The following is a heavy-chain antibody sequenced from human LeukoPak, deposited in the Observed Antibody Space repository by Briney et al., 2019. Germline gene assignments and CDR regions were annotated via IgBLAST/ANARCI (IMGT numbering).Heavy chain of an antibody. Sequence: KSSETLSLTCAVYGGSFSGYYWSCIRQPPGKGLEWIGEINHSGSTNYNPSLKSRVTISVDTSKNQFSLKLSSVTAADTAVYYCARKEGGVWFDPWGQGTLVTVSS. CDR1: GGSFSGYY. CDR2: INHSGST. D-gene: IGHD3-3*01. J-gene: IGHJ5*02. V-gene: IGHV4-34*01. CDR3: ARKEGGVWFDP.